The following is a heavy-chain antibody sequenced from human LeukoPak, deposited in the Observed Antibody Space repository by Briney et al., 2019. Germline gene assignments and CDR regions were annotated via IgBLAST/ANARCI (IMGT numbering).Heavy chain of an antibody. D-gene: IGHD2-15*01. V-gene: IGHV3-23*01. J-gene: IGHJ4*02. CDR2: ISTSGDNT. CDR3: AKNRGYCSGGSCDGEY. CDR1: GFTFSNYA. Sequence: PGGSLRLSCAASGFTFSNYAMSWVRQAPGKGLEWVSTISTSGDNTYFADSVKGRFTISRDISKNTLYLQMNSLRVEDTAVYYCAKNRGYCSGGSCDGEYWGQGTLVTVSS.